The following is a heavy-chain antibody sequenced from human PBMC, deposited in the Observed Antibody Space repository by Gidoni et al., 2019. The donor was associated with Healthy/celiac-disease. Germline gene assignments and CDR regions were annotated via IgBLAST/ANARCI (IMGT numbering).Heavy chain of an antibody. CDR3: ARGKAAIFY. CDR2: IKQDGSEK. J-gene: IGHJ4*02. D-gene: IGHD2-2*02. V-gene: IGHV3-7*04. Sequence: WMSWVRQAPGKGLEWVANIKQDGSEKYYVDSVKGRFTISRDNAKNSLYLQMNSLRAEDTAVYYCARGKAAIFYWGQGTLVTVSS. CDR1: W.